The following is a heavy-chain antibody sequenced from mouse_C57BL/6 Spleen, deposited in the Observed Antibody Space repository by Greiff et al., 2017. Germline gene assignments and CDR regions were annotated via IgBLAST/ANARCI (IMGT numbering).Heavy chain of an antibody. CDR3: ARDNYGY. CDR2: ISYDGSN. V-gene: IGHV3-6*01. J-gene: IGHJ4*01. D-gene: IGHD1-1*01. Sequence: VQLKQSGPGLVKPSQSLSLTCSVTGYSITSGYYWNWIRQFPGNKLEWMGYISYDGSNNYNPSLKNRISITRDTSKNQFFLKLNSVTTEDTATYYCARDNYGYWGQGTSVTVSS. CDR1: GYSITSGYY.